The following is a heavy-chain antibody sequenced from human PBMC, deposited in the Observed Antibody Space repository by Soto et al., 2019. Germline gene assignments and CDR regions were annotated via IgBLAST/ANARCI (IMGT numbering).Heavy chain of an antibody. CDR1: GFTFSSYA. J-gene: IGHJ4*02. V-gene: IGHV3-30-3*01. Sequence: QVQLVESGGGVVQPGRSLRLSCAASGFTFSSYAMHWVRQAPGKGLEWVAVISYDGSNKYYADSVKGRFTISRDNSKNTLYLQMNSLRAEDTAVYYCARGSSSWSYYFDYWGQGTLVTVSS. CDR3: ARGSSSWSYYFDY. CDR2: ISYDGSNK. D-gene: IGHD6-13*01.